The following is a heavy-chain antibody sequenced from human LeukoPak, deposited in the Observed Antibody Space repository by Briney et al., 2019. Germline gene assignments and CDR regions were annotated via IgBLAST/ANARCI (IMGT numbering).Heavy chain of an antibody. CDR3: ARDPRPGTTVTTGY. Sequence: SETLSLTCTVSGGSISGYYWSWIRQPPGKGLEWIGEINHSGSTNYNPSLKSRVTISVDTSKNQFSLKLSSVTAADTAVYYCARDPRPGTTVTTGYWGQGTLVTVSS. D-gene: IGHD4-17*01. CDR1: GGSISGYY. V-gene: IGHV4-34*01. CDR2: INHSGST. J-gene: IGHJ4*02.